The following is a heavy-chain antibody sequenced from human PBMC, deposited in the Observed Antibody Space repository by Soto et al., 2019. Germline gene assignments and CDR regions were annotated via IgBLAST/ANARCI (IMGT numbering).Heavy chain of an antibody. CDR2: ISSSSSYI. D-gene: IGHD6-6*01. CDR1: GFTFSSYS. CDR3: ARDLPHGARPPLWFDP. V-gene: IGHV3-21*01. Sequence: EVQLVESGGGLVKPGGSLRLSCAASGFTFSSYSINWVRQAPGKGLEWVSSISSSSSYIYYADSVKGRFTISRDNAKNSLYLQMNSLRAEDTAVYYCARDLPHGARPPLWFDPWGQGTLVTVSS. J-gene: IGHJ5*02.